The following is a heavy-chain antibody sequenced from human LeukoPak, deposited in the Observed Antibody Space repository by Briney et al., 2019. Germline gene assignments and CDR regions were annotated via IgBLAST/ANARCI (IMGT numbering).Heavy chain of an antibody. CDR1: VGSISRYY. D-gene: IGHD3-10*01. CDR3: AREFTMVRGVITYFDY. Sequence: AETLSLTCTVSVGSISRYYWSWIRQPAGKGLEWIGRIYTSGSTKYNPSLKSRVTMSVDTSKNQFSLKLSSVTAADTAVYYCAREFTMVRGVITYFDYWGQGTLVTVSS. J-gene: IGHJ4*02. CDR2: IYTSGST. V-gene: IGHV4-4*07.